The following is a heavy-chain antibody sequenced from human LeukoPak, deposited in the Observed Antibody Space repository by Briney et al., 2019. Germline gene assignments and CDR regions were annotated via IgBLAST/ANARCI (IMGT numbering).Heavy chain of an antibody. D-gene: IGHD6-13*01. J-gene: IGHJ4*02. Sequence: PSETLSLTCADPGGSISSYYWSWIRQPPGKGLEWGGYIYYSGSTNYNPSLKSRVTISVDTSKNHFSLKLSSVTAADTAVYYCARDSIAAAGISGFDYWGQGTLVTVSS. CDR2: IYYSGST. V-gene: IGHV4-59*01. CDR1: GGSISSYY. CDR3: ARDSIAAAGISGFDY.